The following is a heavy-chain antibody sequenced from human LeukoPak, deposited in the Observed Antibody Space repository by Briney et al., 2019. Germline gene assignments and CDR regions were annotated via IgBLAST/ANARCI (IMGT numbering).Heavy chain of an antibody. CDR1: GYTFTGNY. Sequence: GASVKVSCKSPGYTFTGNYMHWARQAPGQGLEWMGWINPNSGDTKYAQNFQGRVTMTRDTSITTTYMELSSLRSDDTAVYYCVRDRHTVAVAATLDYWGQGTLVIASS. D-gene: IGHD6-19*01. CDR2: INPNSGDT. CDR3: VRDRHTVAVAATLDY. J-gene: IGHJ4*02. V-gene: IGHV1-2*02.